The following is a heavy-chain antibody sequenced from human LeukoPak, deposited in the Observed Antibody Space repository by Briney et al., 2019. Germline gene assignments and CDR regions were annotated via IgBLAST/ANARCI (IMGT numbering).Heavy chain of an antibody. CDR1: GGSFSDSY. D-gene: IGHD5-12*01. Sequence: SETLSLTCAVYGGSFSDSYWTWIRQPPGKGLEWIGEINHSGSTNYNPSLKSRVTISVDTSKNQFSLKLSSVTATDTAVYYCARGPRGYSGYGLLRFDYWGQGTLVSVSS. V-gene: IGHV4-34*01. J-gene: IGHJ4*02. CDR3: ARGPRGYSGYGLLRFDY. CDR2: INHSGST.